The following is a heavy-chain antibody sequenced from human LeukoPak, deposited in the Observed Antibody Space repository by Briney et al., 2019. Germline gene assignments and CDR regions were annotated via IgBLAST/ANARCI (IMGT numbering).Heavy chain of an antibody. Sequence: GTSVKVSCKASVFTFTRSAVQWVRPARGQRLEWIGWIVVGSGNTKYAQTFQERVTITRDMSTSTAYMELSSLRSEDTAVYYCSAGFGSSWYDCYFDLWGRGTLVTVSS. CDR1: VFTFTRSA. J-gene: IGHJ2*01. CDR2: IVVGSGNT. D-gene: IGHD6-13*01. V-gene: IGHV1-58*01. CDR3: SAGFGSSWYDCYFDL.